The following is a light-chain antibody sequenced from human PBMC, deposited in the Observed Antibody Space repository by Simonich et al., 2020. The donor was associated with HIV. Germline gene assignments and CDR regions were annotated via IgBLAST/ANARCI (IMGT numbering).Light chain of an antibody. V-gene: IGKV4-1*01. CDR3: QQYYSTPLT. Sequence: DIVMTQSPDSLAVSLGERAPINCKSSQSVLYSSNNKNYLAWYQQKPGQPPKLLIYWASTRESGVPDRFSGSWSGTDFTLTISSLQAEDVAVYYCQQYYSTPLTFGPGTKVKI. CDR1: QSVLYSSNNKNY. CDR2: WAS. J-gene: IGKJ3*01.